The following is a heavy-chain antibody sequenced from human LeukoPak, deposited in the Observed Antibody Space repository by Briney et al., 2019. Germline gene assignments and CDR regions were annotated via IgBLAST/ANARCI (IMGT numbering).Heavy chain of an antibody. CDR2: IYTSGST. V-gene: IGHV4-4*07. Sequence: SETLSLTCTGSGGSISSYYGSWIRQPAGKGLEWIGRIYTSGSTNYNPSLKSRVTMSVDTSKNQFSLKLSSVTAADTAVYYCARDRRYSSAHDWFDPWGQGTLVTVSS. J-gene: IGHJ5*02. CDR1: GGSISSYY. CDR3: ARDRRYSSAHDWFDP. D-gene: IGHD6-25*01.